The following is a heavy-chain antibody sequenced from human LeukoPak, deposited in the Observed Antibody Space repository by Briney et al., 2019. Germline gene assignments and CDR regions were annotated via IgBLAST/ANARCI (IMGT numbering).Heavy chain of an antibody. Sequence: PGGSLRLSCAASGFSFSSYSMNWVRQAPGKGLEWLSYITDDSSTMHYAAAVKGRFAISRDNAKNSLYLQMSSLRVEDTALYYCVRKSGSSGYPFDFWGQGTLLTVSS. CDR2: ITDDSSTM. V-gene: IGHV3-48*01. J-gene: IGHJ4*02. D-gene: IGHD3-22*01. CDR3: VRKSGSSGYPFDF. CDR1: GFSFSSYS.